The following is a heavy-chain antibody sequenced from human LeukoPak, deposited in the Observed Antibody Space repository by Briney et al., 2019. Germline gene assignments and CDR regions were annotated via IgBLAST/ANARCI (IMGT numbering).Heavy chain of an antibody. CDR3: ARDQPGIAAAAPGGFDY. Sequence: GGSLRLSCAASGFIFSNYWMGWVRQASGKRPEWVANINKDGSEKYYVDSVKGRFTISRDNAKNSLYLQMNSLRAEDTAVYYCARDQPGIAAAAPGGFDYWGQGTLVTVSS. J-gene: IGHJ4*02. D-gene: IGHD6-13*01. V-gene: IGHV3-7*05. CDR2: INKDGSEK. CDR1: GFIFSNYW.